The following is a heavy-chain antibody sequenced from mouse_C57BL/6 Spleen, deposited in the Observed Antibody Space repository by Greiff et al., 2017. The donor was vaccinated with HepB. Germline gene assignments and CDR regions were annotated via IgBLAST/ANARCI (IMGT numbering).Heavy chain of an antibody. CDR1: GYTFTSYG. D-gene: IGHD2-12*01. CDR2: IYPRSGNT. CDR3: ARCDYSDAYAIDY. V-gene: IGHV1-81*01. Sequence: QVQLKESGAELARPGASVKLSCKASGYTFTSYGISWVKQRTGQGLEWIGEIYPRSGNTYYNEKFKGKATLTADKSSSTAYMELLSLTSEDSAVYFCARCDYSDAYAIDYWGQGTSVTVSS. J-gene: IGHJ4*01.